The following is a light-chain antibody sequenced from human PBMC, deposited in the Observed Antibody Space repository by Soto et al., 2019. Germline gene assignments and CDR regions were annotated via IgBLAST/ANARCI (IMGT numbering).Light chain of an antibody. Sequence: LPQPASVSWSPGQSITISCTVTSSDVGGYNYVSWYQLHPGKAPKLIIYEVSHRPSGASNHFSGYKSGNTASLTISGLQAEDEADYYCSSYTSTSTPCVFGTGTKVTVL. CDR1: SSDVGGYNY. CDR2: EVS. CDR3: SSYTSTSTPCV. V-gene: IGLV2-14*01. J-gene: IGLJ1*01.